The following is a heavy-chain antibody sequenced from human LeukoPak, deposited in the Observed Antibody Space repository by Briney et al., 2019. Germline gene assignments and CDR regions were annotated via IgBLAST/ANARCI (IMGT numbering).Heavy chain of an antibody. D-gene: IGHD6-13*01. J-gene: IGHJ4*02. CDR1: GFTFSAYD. CDR2: ISSSGTTI. Sequence: GGSLRLSCAASGFTFSAYDMSWIRQAPGKGLEWVSYISSSGTTIYYADSVKGRFTISRDNAKNSVYLQMNILRAEDTAVYYCARDRIGSRYPYFDYWGQGTLVTVSS. V-gene: IGHV3-11*01. CDR3: ARDRIGSRYPYFDY.